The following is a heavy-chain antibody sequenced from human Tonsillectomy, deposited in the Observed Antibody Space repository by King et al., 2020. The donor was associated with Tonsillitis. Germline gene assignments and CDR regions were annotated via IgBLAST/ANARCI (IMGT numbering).Heavy chain of an antibody. CDR1: GFTFSSYA. Sequence: VQLVESGGGLVQPGGSLRLSCAASGFTFSSYAMSWVRQAPGKGLEWVSAISGSVDSTFYADSVKGRFTISRDNSKNMLFLQMNSLRVEDTAVYYCAKNSGWYSDPCIDYWGQGTLATVSS. J-gene: IGHJ4*02. CDR3: AKNSGWYSDPCIDY. CDR2: ISGSVDST. V-gene: IGHV3-23*04. D-gene: IGHD6-19*01.